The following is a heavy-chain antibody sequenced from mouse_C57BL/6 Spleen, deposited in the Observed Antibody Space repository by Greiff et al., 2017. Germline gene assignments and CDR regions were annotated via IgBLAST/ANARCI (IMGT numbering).Heavy chain of an antibody. CDR1: GYAFSSYW. D-gene: IGHD2-12*01. CDR2: IYPGDGDT. J-gene: IGHJ2*01. V-gene: IGHV1-80*01. CDR3: ARSLVYDEGVDY. Sequence: VKLQQSGAELVKPGASVKISCKASGYAFSSYWMNWVKQRPGKGLEWIGQIYPGDGDTNYNGKFKGKATLTADKSSSTAYMQLSSLTSEDSAVYYCARSLVYDEGVDYWGQGTTLTVSS.